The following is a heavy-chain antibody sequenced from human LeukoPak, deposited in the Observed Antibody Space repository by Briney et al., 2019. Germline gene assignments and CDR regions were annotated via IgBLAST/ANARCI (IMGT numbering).Heavy chain of an antibody. CDR2: IYYSGST. V-gene: IGHV4-59*06. D-gene: IGHD3-22*01. Sequence: SETLSLTCTVSGGSITRNYWSWIRQPAGKGLEWIGYIYYSGSTSYNPSLKSEITISVDTSKNQFSLKLSAVTAADTAVYYCARDRHGGYYPSFDYWGQGTLVTVSS. CDR3: ARDRHGGYYPSFDY. CDR1: GGSITRNY. J-gene: IGHJ4*02.